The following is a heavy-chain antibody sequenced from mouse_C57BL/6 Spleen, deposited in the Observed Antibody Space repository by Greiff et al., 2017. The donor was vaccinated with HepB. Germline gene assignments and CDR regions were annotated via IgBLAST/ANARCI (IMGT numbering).Heavy chain of an antibody. J-gene: IGHJ1*03. Sequence: VQLQQPGAELVRPGSSVKLSCKASGYTFTSYWMHWVKQRPIQGLEWIGNIDPSDSETHYNQKFKDKATLTVDKSSSTAYMQLSSLTSEYSAVYYCAREGWCYDGGWYFDVWGTGTTVTVSS. D-gene: IGHD2-12*01. CDR3: AREGWCYDGGWYFDV. CDR2: IDPSDSET. CDR1: GYTFTSYW. V-gene: IGHV1-52*01.